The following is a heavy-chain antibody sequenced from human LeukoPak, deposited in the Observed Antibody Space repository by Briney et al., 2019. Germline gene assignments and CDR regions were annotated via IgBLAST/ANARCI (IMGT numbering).Heavy chain of an antibody. J-gene: IGHJ4*02. CDR1: GGSISSGDYY. CDR3: ARPWGIGRYYFDY. V-gene: IGHV4-30-4*08. D-gene: IGHD7-27*01. CDR2: INHSGST. Sequence: PSQTLSLTCTVSGGSISSGDYYWSWIRQPPGKGLEWIGEINHSGSTNYNPSLKSRVTISVDTSKNQFYLKLSSVTAADTAVYYCARPWGIGRYYFDYWGQGTLVTVSS.